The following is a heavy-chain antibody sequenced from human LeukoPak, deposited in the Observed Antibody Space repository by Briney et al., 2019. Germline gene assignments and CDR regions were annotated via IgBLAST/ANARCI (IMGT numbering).Heavy chain of an antibody. J-gene: IGHJ6*03. CDR1: GFTFSGSA. CDR2: IRSRANSYAT. CDR3: TRTMVADYYYYYYIDV. D-gene: IGHD4/OR15-4a*01. Sequence: PGGSLRLSCAASGFTFSGSAMHWVRQASGKGLEWVGRIRSRANSYATAYAASVKGRFTISRDDSKNTAYLQMNSLKTEDTAVYYCTRTMVADYYYYYYIDVWGKGTTVTVSS. V-gene: IGHV3-73*01.